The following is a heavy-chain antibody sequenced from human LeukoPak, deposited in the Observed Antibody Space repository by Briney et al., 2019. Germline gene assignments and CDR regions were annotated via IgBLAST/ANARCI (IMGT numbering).Heavy chain of an antibody. CDR2: IWYDGSNK. CDR3: AKDRMVRGVTSDY. J-gene: IGHJ4*02. V-gene: IGHV3-33*06. Sequence: PGRSLRLSCAASGFTFSSYGMHWVRQAPGKGLEWVAVIWYDGSNKYYAESVKGRFTISRDNSKNTLYLQMNSLRAEDTAVYYCAKDRMVRGVTSDYWGQGTLVTVSS. CDR1: GFTFSSYG. D-gene: IGHD3-10*01.